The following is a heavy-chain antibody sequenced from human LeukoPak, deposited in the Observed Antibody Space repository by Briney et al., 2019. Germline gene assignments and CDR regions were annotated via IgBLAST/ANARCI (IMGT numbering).Heavy chain of an antibody. Sequence: ASVEVSCKASGYTFTGYYMHWVRQAPGQGLEWMGWMNPNSGNTGYAQKFQGRVTMTRNTSISTAYMELSSLRSEDTAVYYCASFTMVRGFRMDVWGKGTTVTVSS. CDR3: ASFTMVRGFRMDV. D-gene: IGHD3-10*01. CDR2: MNPNSGNT. V-gene: IGHV1-8*02. J-gene: IGHJ6*04. CDR1: GYTFTGYY.